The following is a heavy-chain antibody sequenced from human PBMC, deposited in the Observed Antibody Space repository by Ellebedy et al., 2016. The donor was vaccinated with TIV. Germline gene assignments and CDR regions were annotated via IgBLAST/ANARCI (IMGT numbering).Heavy chain of an antibody. CDR1: GFTFSSYA. J-gene: IGHJ4*02. V-gene: IGHV3-21*05. CDR3: AKDRTDGDEVDH. Sequence: GESLKISCAASGFTFSSYAMSWVRQAPGKGLEWVSYISSSSSYTNYADSVKGRFTISRDNSKNTLYLQVSSLRAEDTAAYYCAKDRTDGDEVDHWGQGTLVTVSS. CDR2: ISSSSSYT. D-gene: IGHD4-17*01.